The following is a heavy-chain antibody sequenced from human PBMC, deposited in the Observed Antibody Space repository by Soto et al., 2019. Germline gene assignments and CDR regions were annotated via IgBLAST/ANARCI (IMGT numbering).Heavy chain of an antibody. CDR2: IYATGTT. J-gene: IGHJ5*02. CDR3: VMDGPKPLPDCFAP. V-gene: IGHV4-4*07. D-gene: IGHD2-2*03. CDR1: GASIRGYY. Sequence: PSEKLPHTSTVSGASIRGYYWSWIRKSAGKGLEWIGRIYATGTTDYNPSLKSRVMMSVDTSKKQFSLKLRSVTAADTAVYYCVMDGPKPLPDCFAPWGQ.